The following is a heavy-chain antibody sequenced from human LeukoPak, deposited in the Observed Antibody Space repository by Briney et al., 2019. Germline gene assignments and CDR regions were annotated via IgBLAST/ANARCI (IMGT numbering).Heavy chain of an antibody. J-gene: IGHJ3*02. CDR1: GGSISSYY. CDR3: ARAGRWEGRPHAFDI. V-gene: IGHV4-59*01. CDR2: IYYSGST. Sequence: SETLSLTCTVSGGSISSYYWSWIRQPPGKGLEWIGYIYYSGSTSYKPSLKSRVTISVDTSKNQFSLKLRSVTAADTAVYYCARAGRWEGRPHAFDIWGQGTMVAVSS. D-gene: IGHD1-26*01.